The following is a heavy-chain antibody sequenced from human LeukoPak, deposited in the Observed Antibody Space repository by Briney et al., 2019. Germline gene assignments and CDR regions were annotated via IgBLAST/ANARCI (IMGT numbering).Heavy chain of an antibody. CDR3: ARGYYYDSSGPTGAFDI. J-gene: IGHJ3*02. CDR2: IYYSGST. V-gene: IGHV4-59*12. CDR1: GGSISSYY. Sequence: PSETLSLTCTVSGGSISSYYWSWIRQPPGKGLEWIGYIYYSGSTNYNPSLKSRVTISVGTSKNQFSLKLSSVTAADTAVYYCARGYYYDSSGPTGAFDIWGQGTMVTVSS. D-gene: IGHD3-22*01.